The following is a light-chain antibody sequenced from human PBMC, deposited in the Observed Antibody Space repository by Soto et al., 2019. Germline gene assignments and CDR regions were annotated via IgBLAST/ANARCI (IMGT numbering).Light chain of an antibody. CDR3: QQRSNWLT. CDR2: DAF. CDR1: QSVSNY. Sequence: EVVLTQSPATLSLSPGERATLSCRASQSVSNYLAWYQQKPGQAPRLLIYDAFNRAPGIPTRFSGSGSGTDFTLTTSSLEPEDFAVYYCQQRSNWLTFGGGTKVDIK. V-gene: IGKV3-11*01. J-gene: IGKJ4*01.